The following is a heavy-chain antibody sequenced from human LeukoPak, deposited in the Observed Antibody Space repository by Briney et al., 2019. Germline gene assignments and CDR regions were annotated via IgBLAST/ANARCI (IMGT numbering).Heavy chain of an antibody. CDR2: IIPILGIA. CDR3: ARIFMVRGVVINGMDV. D-gene: IGHD3-10*01. CDR1: GGTFSSYA. Sequence: SVKVSCKASGGTFSSYAISWVRQAPGQGLEWMGRIIPILGIANYAQKFQGRVTITADKSTSTAYMEVSSLRSEDTAVYYYARIFMVRGVVINGMDVWGQGTTVTVSS. J-gene: IGHJ6*02. V-gene: IGHV1-69*04.